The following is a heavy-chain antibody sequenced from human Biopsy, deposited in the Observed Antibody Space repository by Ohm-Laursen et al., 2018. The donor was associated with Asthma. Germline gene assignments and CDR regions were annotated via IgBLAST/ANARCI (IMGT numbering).Heavy chain of an antibody. V-gene: IGHV3-30*03. CDR2: ISYDGSIT. J-gene: IGHJ4*02. CDR3: GIVVAANPFQGDC. Sequence: SSLRLSCAASGFSFGSFGMHWVRQAPGKGLEWVAVISYDGSITHYADSVKGRSTISRDNSKNTVYLDISSLRIEDTAVFYCGIVVAANPFQGDCWGQGTLVTVSS. D-gene: IGHD2-15*01. CDR1: GFSFGSFG.